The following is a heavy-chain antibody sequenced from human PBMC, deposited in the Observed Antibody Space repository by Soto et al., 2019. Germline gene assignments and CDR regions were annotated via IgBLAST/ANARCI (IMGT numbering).Heavy chain of an antibody. CDR2: ISSSSSYI. CDR1: GFTFSSYS. CDR3: ARDTRPSYYDFWSGYYYYGMDV. D-gene: IGHD3-3*01. V-gene: IGHV3-21*01. J-gene: IGHJ6*02. Sequence: EVQLVESGGGLDKPGGSLRLSCATSGFTFSSYSMNWVRQAPGKGLEWVSSISSSSSYIYYADSVKGRFTISRDNAKNSLYLQMNSLRAEDTAVYYCARDTRPSYYDFWSGYYYYGMDVWGQGTTVTVSS.